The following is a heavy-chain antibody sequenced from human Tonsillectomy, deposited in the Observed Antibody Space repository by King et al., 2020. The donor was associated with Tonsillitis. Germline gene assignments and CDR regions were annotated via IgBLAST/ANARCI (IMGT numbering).Heavy chain of an antibody. CDR1: GGSFSGDY. CDR3: AIGRWGESPNWYGVYFDY. D-gene: IGHD3-10*01. CDR2: VYHSGST. J-gene: IGHJ4*02. Sequence: VQLQQWGAGLLKPSETLSLTCAVYGGSFSGDYWSWIRQPPGKGLEWIGEVYHSGSTNYNPSHKSRVTISLDTSKNQFSLRLTSVTAADTAVYYCAIGRWGESPNWYGVYFDYWGQGTLVTVSS. V-gene: IGHV4-34*01.